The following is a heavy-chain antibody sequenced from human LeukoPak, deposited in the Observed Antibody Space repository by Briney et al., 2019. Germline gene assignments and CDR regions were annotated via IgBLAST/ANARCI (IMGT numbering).Heavy chain of an antibody. V-gene: IGHV3-23*01. J-gene: IGHJ4*02. CDR2: ISGSGGST. D-gene: IGHD3-9*01. Sequence: GGSLSLSCAVSGFTFSSFAMSWVRQAPGKGLEWVSAISGSGGSTYYADSEKGRFTISRDNSKNTLYLQMNSLRAEDTAVYYCGKASHYDSSDYWGQGTLVIVSS. CDR3: GKASHYDSSDY. CDR1: GFTFSSFA.